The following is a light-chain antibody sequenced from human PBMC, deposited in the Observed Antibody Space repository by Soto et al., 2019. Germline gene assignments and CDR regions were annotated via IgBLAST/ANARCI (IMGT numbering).Light chain of an antibody. V-gene: IGKV3-15*01. Sequence: EVVMTQSPATLSVSPGERVTFSCRASQSVTTNLAWYQHKPGQSPRLLISDASTGASGIPPRFSGSGSGTEFTLTIDRLQSADFAVYYCQQRSNWPWTFGQGTKVDIK. CDR1: QSVTTN. J-gene: IGKJ1*01. CDR2: DAS. CDR3: QQRSNWPWT.